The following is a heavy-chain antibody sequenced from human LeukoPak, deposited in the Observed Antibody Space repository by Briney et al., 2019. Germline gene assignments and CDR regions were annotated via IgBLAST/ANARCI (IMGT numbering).Heavy chain of an antibody. Sequence: SVKVSCKASGYTFTSYGTSWVRQAPGQGLEWMGRIIPILGIANYALKFQGRVTITADKSTSTAYMELSSLRSEDTAVYYCALLTIFGVVIAGDHYWGQGTLVTVSS. V-gene: IGHV1-69*04. CDR2: IIPILGIA. CDR1: GYTFTSYG. J-gene: IGHJ4*02. CDR3: ALLTIFGVVIAGDHY. D-gene: IGHD3-3*01.